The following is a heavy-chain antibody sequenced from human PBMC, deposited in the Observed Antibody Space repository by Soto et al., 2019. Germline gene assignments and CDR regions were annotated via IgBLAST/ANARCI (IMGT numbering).Heavy chain of an antibody. CDR2: ISFRGRET. J-gene: IGHJ6*02. CDR3: AKDYGDWTGLYYYGMDV. D-gene: IGHD4-17*01. CDR1: GFSFSGYA. Sequence: GGSLRLSCAASGFSFSGYAFHWVRQAPGKGLEWLALISFRGRETSYADSVKGRFTISRDNSEKTLYLQMNSLRAEDTAVYYCAKDYGDWTGLYYYGMDVWGQGTAVTVSS. V-gene: IGHV3-30*04.